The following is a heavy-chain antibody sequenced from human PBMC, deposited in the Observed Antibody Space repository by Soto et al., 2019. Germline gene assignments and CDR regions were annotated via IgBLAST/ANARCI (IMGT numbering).Heavy chain of an antibody. CDR3: ARVVLLVLYYYYGMVV. V-gene: IGHV4-30-4*01. CDR2: IYYTGST. J-gene: IGHJ6*02. CDR1: GGSLSTDDYY. Sequence: NPSETLSISCTVSGGSLSTDDYYWSWIRQPPGKGLEWIAYIYYTGSTYYNPSLKSRVTISVDTSKNQFSLKLSSVTAADTAVYYCARVVLLVLYYYYGMVVSCPAPTVSV. D-gene: IGHD2-8*01.